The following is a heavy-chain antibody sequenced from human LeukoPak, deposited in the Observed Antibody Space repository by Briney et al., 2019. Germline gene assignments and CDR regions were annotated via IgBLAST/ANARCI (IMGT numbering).Heavy chain of an antibody. V-gene: IGHV3-48*02. D-gene: IGHD3-9*01. J-gene: IGHJ4*02. CDR2: INHNGEMI. CDR1: GFTFSSHA. CDR3: ARDNDWAFHY. Sequence: QPGGSLRLSCAASGFTFSSHAMSWVRQAPGKGLEWVSYINHNGEMIFYPDFVKGRFTISRDNAKNSLYLQMNSLRDEDTAVYYCARDNDWAFHYWGQGTLVTVSS.